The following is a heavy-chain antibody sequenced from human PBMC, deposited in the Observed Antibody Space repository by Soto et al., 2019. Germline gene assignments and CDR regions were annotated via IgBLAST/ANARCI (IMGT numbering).Heavy chain of an antibody. V-gene: IGHV3-30-3*01. CDR2: ISYDGSNK. Sequence: GGSLRLSCAASGFTFSSYAMHWVRQAPGKGLEWVAVISYDGSNKYYADSVKGRFTISRDNSKNTLYLQMNSLRAEDTAVYYCATNVDTAMVNDYWGQGSLVTVSS. J-gene: IGHJ4*02. CDR3: ATNVDTAMVNDY. D-gene: IGHD5-18*01. CDR1: GFTFSSYA.